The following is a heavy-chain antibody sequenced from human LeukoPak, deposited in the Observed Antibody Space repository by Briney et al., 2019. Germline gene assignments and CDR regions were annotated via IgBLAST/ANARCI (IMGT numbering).Heavy chain of an antibody. D-gene: IGHD1-1*01. J-gene: IGHJ5*02. Sequence: PSETLSLTCAVYGGSFSGYYWSWIRQPPGKGLEWIGEINHSGSTNYNPSLKSRVTISVETSKNQFSLKLSSVTAADTAVYYCARTGRGVSFDPWGQGTLVTVSS. V-gene: IGHV4-34*01. CDR3: ARTGRGVSFDP. CDR2: INHSGST. CDR1: GGSFSGYY.